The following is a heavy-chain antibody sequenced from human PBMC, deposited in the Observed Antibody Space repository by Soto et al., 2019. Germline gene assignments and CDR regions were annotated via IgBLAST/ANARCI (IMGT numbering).Heavy chain of an antibody. D-gene: IGHD3-22*01. J-gene: IGHJ4*02. CDR1: GGSFSGYY. V-gene: IGHV4-34*01. CDR3: ARGMRSGSYYGTMYYFDY. CDR2: INHSGST. Sequence: SETLSLTCAVYGGSFSGYYWSWIRQPPGKGLEWIGEINHSGSTNYNPSLKSRVTISVDTSKNQFSLKLSSVTAADTAVYYCARGMRSGSYYGTMYYFDYWGQGTLVTVSS.